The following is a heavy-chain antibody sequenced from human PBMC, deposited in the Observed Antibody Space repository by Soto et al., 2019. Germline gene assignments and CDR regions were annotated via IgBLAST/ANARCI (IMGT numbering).Heavy chain of an antibody. CDR2: IYYSGST. CDR1: GGSISSSSYY. Sequence: PSETLSLTCTVSGGSISSSSYYWGWIRQPPGKGLEWIGSIYYSGSTYYNPSLKSRVTISVDTSKNQFSLKLNSVTAADTAVFYCARDGKVSGSATHWFDPWGQGTLVTVSS. CDR3: ARDGKVSGSATHWFDP. J-gene: IGHJ5*02. V-gene: IGHV4-39*07. D-gene: IGHD1-26*01.